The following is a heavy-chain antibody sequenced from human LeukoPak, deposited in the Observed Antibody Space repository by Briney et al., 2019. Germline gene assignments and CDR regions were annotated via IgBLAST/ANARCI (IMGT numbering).Heavy chain of an antibody. CDR2: ISYSGNT. CDR1: GGSISTYY. J-gene: IGHJ4*02. V-gene: IGHV4-59*01. D-gene: IGHD4/OR15-4a*01. Sequence: SETLSLTCTVSGGSISTYYWSWIRQPPGKGLEWIGYISYSGNTNYNPSLKSRVSLSVDTSKTQFSLRLSSLTAADTAVYYCAADYGDPDTLDYWGQGTHVTVSS. CDR3: AADYGDPDTLDY.